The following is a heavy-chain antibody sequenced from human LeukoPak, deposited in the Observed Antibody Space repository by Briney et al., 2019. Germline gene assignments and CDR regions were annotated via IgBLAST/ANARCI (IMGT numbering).Heavy chain of an antibody. CDR1: GVTLITHI. CDR3: ARAVDCSSTSCYDY. V-gene: IGHV1-69*02. Sequence: AASVKVSCKASGVTLITHIISWVRQAPGQGLEWMGRIIPMLSITNYAQKFQGRVTITADKSTNTAYMELTSLTSEDTAVYYCARAVDCSSTSCYDYWGQGTLVTVSS. J-gene: IGHJ4*02. D-gene: IGHD2-2*01. CDR2: IIPMLSIT.